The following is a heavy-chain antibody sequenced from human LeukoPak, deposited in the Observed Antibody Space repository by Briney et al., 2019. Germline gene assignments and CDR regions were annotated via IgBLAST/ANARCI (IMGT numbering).Heavy chain of an antibody. CDR2: INHSGST. J-gene: IGHJ6*04. CDR1: GGSFSGYY. V-gene: IGHV4-34*01. CDR3: ARDLNVVVPARLRYGMDV. Sequence: SETLSLTCAVYGGSFSGYYWSWIRQPPGKGLEWIGEINHSGSTNYNPSLKSRVTISVDTSKNQFSLQLNSVTPEDTAVYYCARDLNVVVPARLRYGMDVWGKGTTVTVSS. D-gene: IGHD2-2*01.